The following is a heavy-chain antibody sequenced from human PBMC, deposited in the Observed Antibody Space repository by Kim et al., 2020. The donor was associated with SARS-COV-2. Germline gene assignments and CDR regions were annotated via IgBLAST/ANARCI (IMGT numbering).Heavy chain of an antibody. J-gene: IGHJ4*02. V-gene: IGHV3-15*01. Sequence: AAPVKGRFTISRDDSKNTLYLQMNSLKTEDTAVYYCTTEVGATWGKGFDYWGQGTLVTVSS. D-gene: IGHD1-26*01. CDR3: TTEVGATWGKGFDY.